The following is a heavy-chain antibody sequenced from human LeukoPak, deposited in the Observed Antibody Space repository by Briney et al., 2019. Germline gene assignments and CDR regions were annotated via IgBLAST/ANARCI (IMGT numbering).Heavy chain of an antibody. D-gene: IGHD2-2*02. Sequence: SETLSLTCTVSGGSISSGDYYWSWIRQPPGKGLEWIGYIYYSGSTYYNPSLKSRFTISVDTSKNQFSLKLSSVAAADTAVYYCARGVVPAAIPDYWGQGTLVTVSS. CDR2: IYYSGST. J-gene: IGHJ4*02. V-gene: IGHV4-30-4*08. CDR3: ARGVVPAAIPDY. CDR1: GGSISSGDYY.